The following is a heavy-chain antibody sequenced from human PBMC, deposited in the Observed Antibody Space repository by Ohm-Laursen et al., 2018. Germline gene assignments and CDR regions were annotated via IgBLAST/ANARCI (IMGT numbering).Heavy chain of an antibody. CDR1: GFTFDDYA. J-gene: IGHJ4*02. CDR2: IRWNSGRI. D-gene: IGHD4-23*01. CDR3: AKGAATVVTSLFDY. Sequence: SLRLSCTASGFTFDDYAIHWVRQAPGKGLEWVSSIRWNSGRITYADSVKGRFTISRDNAKNSLSLQMNSLRAEDTALYYCAKGAATVVTSLFDYWGQGTLVTVSS. V-gene: IGHV3-9*01.